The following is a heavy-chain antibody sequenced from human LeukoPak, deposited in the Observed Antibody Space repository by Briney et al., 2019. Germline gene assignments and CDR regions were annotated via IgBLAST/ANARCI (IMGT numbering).Heavy chain of an antibody. V-gene: IGHV3-21*01. J-gene: IGHJ4*02. CDR2: ITSSSSYI. CDR3: ARGGHAYYDSSGYRYYFDY. CDR1: GFTFSTYS. Sequence: GGSLRLSCAASGFTFSTYSMNWVGQAPGKGLEWVSCITSSSSYIYYAASVKGRFTFSRDNAKNSLYLQMNSLRAEDTAVYYCARGGHAYYDSSGYRYYFDYWGQGTLVTVSS. D-gene: IGHD3-22*01.